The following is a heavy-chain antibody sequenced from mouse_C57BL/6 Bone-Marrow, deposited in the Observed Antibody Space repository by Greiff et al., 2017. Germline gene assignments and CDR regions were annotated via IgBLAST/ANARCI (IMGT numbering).Heavy chain of an antibody. CDR3: ARPSYGFAY. CDR2: IKPNNGGT. Sequence: VQLQQSGPELVQPGASVTIPCKASGYTFTDYNMDWVKQSHGKSLEWIGDIKPNNGGTIYNQKFKGKATLTVDKSSSTAYMELRSLTSADTAVYYCARPSYGFAYWGQGTLVTVSA. CDR1: GYTFTDYN. D-gene: IGHD1-1*01. V-gene: IGHV1-18*01. J-gene: IGHJ3*01.